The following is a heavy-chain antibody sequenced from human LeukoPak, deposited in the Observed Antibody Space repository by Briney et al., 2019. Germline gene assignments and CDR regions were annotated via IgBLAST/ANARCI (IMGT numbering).Heavy chain of an antibody. V-gene: IGHV3-23*01. CDR2: ISGSGGST. CDR1: GFTFINYA. D-gene: IGHD1-1*01. Sequence: GGSLRLSCAASGFTFINYAMSWVRQAPGKGLERVSAISGSGGSTYYAHSVKGRFTISPENCPNTVYLRINSPRAVETALCYSAKDRTWKPAPSLFNYCGQGTLVTVSS. J-gene: IGHJ4*02. CDR3: AKDRTWKPAPSLFNY.